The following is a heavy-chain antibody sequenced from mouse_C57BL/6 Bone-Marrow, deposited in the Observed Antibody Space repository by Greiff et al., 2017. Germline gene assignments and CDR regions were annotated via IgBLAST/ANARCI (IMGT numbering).Heavy chain of an antibody. Sequence: VKLMESGAELVKPGASVKISCKASGYTFTDYYINWVKQRPGQGLEWIGKIGPGCGSTYYNEKFKGKATLTVDKSSRTAYMQLSSLTSEDSAVYFGASNTTVVEGDWYFDDWGKGTTVTVSS. J-gene: IGHJ1*03. D-gene: IGHD1-1*01. CDR2: IGPGCGST. V-gene: IGHV1-77*01. CDR3: ASNTTVVEGDWYFDD. CDR1: GYTFTDYY.